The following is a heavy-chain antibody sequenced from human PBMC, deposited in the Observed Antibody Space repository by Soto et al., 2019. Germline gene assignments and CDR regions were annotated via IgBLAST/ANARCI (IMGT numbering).Heavy chain of an antibody. CDR3: ARVSSWSCFDY. CDR1: GYTFTSYY. CDR2: INPSGGST. D-gene: IGHD6-13*01. Sequence: QVQLVQSGAEVKKPGASVKVSCKASGYTFTSYYMHWVRQAPGQGLEWMGIINPSGGSTSYAQKFPGRVTMTRDTSTSIVYMELSSLRSEDTAVYYCARVSSWSCFDYWGQGTLVTVSS. V-gene: IGHV1-46*01. J-gene: IGHJ4*02.